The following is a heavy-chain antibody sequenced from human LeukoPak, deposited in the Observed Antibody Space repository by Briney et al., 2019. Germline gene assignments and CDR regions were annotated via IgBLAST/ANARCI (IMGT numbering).Heavy chain of an antibody. CDR3: ARELENTIFGVISRWFDP. Sequence: PSQTLSLTCSASGGSVSSSTYYWAWIRQPPGKGLAWIGTIYYSGSSYYNPSLKSRLTISIDTSKNHFSLKLTSVTAADTAVYYCARELENTIFGVISRWFDPWGQGALVTVSP. D-gene: IGHD3-3*01. CDR1: GGSVSSSTYY. CDR2: IYYSGSS. J-gene: IGHJ5*02. V-gene: IGHV4-39*07.